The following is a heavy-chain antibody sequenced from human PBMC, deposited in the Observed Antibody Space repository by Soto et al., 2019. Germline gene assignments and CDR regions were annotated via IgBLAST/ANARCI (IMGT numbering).Heavy chain of an antibody. CDR2: IHPASGST. V-gene: IGHV1-46*01. CDR3: ARDLAAGDH. Sequence: QVQLVQSGAEVKKPGASVKLSCRTSGYTFTHDSIHWVRQAPGQWLEWLAIIHPASGSTNYAQDFLGRVTLSMDTSTPTVYMELSGLRAADTAIFYCARDLAAGDHWGQGTLVTVSS. D-gene: IGHD6-25*01. CDR1: GYTFTHDS. J-gene: IGHJ4*02.